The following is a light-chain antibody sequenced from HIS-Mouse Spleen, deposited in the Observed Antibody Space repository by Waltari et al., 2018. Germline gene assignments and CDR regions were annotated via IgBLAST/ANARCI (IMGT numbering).Light chain of an antibody. V-gene: IGLV2-11*01. J-gene: IGLJ3*02. CDR2: DVS. CDR1: SSDVGGYNY. CDR3: CSYAGSYTWV. Sequence: QSALTQPRSVSGSPGQSVTISCTGTSSDVGGYNYVSWYQQHPGKAPKLMIYDVSKRPAGFPGRLSGSKPGNTASLTISGLQAEDEADYYCCSYAGSYTWVFGGGTKLTVL.